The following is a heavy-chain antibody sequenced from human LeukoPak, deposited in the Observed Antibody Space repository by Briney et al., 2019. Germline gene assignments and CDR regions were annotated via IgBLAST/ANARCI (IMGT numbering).Heavy chain of an antibody. D-gene: IGHD6-19*01. CDR1: GGTFSSYA. J-gene: IGHJ5*02. Sequence: SVKVSCKASGGTFSSYAISWVRQAPGQGLEWMGGIIPIFGTANYAQKFQGRVTMTEDTSTDTAYMEVSSLRSEDTAVYYCAPSWGSSGWYSWFDPWGQGTLVTVSS. V-gene: IGHV1-69*06. CDR3: APSWGSSGWYSWFDP. CDR2: IIPIFGTA.